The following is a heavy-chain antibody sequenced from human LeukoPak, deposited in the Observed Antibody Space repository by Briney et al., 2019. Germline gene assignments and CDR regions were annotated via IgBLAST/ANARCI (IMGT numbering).Heavy chain of an antibody. V-gene: IGHV4-61*02. J-gene: IGHJ6*03. Sequence: KTSQTLSLTCTVSGGSISRGRYYWSWIRQPAGKGLEGIGRIYTSGSTNYNPSLKSRVTIQVEQSIHQYSLHLSSLTAADTALYYCAREPMQKLCWYYYYYMDVWGKGTTVTVSS. D-gene: IGHD6-13*01. CDR2: IYTSGST. CDR1: GGSISRGRYY. CDR3: AREPMQKLCWYYYYYMDV.